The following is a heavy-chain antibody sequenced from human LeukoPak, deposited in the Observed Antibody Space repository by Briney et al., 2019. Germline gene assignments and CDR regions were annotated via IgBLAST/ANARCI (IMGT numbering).Heavy chain of an antibody. CDR1: GFTVSSKY. Sequence: GGSLRLSCAASGFTVSSKYMSWVRQAPGKGLEWVSVIYSGGSTYYADSVKGRFTISRDNSKNTLYLQMNSLRAEDTAVYYCARVFGIQLWLSKFYYYYMDVWGKGTTVTVSS. D-gene: IGHD5-18*01. CDR2: IYSGGST. CDR3: ARVFGIQLWLSKFYYYYMDV. V-gene: IGHV3-66*01. J-gene: IGHJ6*03.